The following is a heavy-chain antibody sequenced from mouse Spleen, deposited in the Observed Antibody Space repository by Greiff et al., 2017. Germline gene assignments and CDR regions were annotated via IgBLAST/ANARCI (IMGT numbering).Heavy chain of an antibody. CDR1: GFTFSSYA. D-gene: IGHD1-2*01. CDR2: ISSGGSYT. J-gene: IGHJ1*01. CDR3: ARSYGTWYFDV. V-gene: IGHV5-9-3*01. Sequence: EVKLVESGGGLVKPGGSLKLSCAASGFTFSSYAMSWVRQTPEKRLEWVATISSGGSYTYYPDSVKGRFTISRDNAKNTLYLQMSSLRSEDTAMYYCARSYGTWYFDVWGAGTTVTVSS.